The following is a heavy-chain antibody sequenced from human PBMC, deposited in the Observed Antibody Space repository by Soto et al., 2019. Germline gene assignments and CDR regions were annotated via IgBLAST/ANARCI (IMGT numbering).Heavy chain of an antibody. Sequence: PGGSLRLSCAASGFTFSSYAMSWVRQAPGEGLEWVSAVSVSGGSIYYADSMEGRFTISRDNAKNSLYLQMNSLRAEDTAVYYCARVSGGYHIDCWGQGTLVTVSS. J-gene: IGHJ4*02. V-gene: IGHV3-23*01. CDR2: VSVSGGSI. D-gene: IGHD1-26*01. CDR3: ARVSGGYHIDC. CDR1: GFTFSSYA.